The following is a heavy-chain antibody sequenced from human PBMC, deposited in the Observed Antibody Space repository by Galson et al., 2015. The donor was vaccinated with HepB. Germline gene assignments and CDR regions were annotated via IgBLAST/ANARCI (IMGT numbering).Heavy chain of an antibody. D-gene: IGHD6-13*01. CDR3: ARGQYRSDY. CDR1: GYTFTTYT. Sequence: SVKVSCKASGYTFTTYTLNWVRQARGQGLEWMGWINTDTGNPTYAQGFTGRFVFSLDTSVTTAYLHISSLKADDTAVYYCARGQYRSDYWGQGTLVTVSS. J-gene: IGHJ4*02. V-gene: IGHV7-4-1*02. CDR2: INTDTGNP.